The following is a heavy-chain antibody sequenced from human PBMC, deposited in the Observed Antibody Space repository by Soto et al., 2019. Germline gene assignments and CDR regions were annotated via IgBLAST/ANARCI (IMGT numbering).Heavy chain of an antibody. V-gene: IGHV1-2*02. CDR2: INAHSGGT. CDR3: AKDLTRQLAYWLDP. Sequence: ASVKVSCKASGFSFTGYYIHWLRQAPGQGLEWMGWINAHSGGTEYAQKFQDRVTLTRDTSIATAYLTLTSLTSDDTALYYCAKDLTRQLAYWLDPWGQGARVTYPQ. J-gene: IGHJ5*02. CDR1: GFSFTGYY. D-gene: IGHD6-6*01.